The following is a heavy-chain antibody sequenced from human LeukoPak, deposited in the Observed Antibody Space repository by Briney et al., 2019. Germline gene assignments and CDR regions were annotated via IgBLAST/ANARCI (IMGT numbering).Heavy chain of an antibody. CDR3: AKAPGYCSSTSCYAFDY. Sequence: GGSLRLSCAASGFTFSSYAMSWVRQAPGKGLEWVSAISGSGGSTYYADSVKGRFTISRDNSKNTLYLQMNSLRAEDTAVYYCAKAPGYCSSTSCYAFDYWGQGTLVTVSS. J-gene: IGHJ4*02. CDR1: GFTFSSYA. CDR2: ISGSGGST. D-gene: IGHD2-2*03. V-gene: IGHV3-23*01.